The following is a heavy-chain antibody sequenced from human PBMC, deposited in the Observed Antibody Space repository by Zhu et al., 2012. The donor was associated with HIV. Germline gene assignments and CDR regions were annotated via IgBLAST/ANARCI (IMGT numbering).Heavy chain of an antibody. V-gene: IGHV4-38-2*02. D-gene: IGHD3-10*01. Sequence: QVQLQESGPGLVKPSETLSLTCSVSGDSIRNGFYWAWIRQPPGKGLEWIGNIYHSGSAYYNPSLKSRVTISVDTTRNQFSLRLSSVTAADTAVYFCARGSLWFGLVFIYFQYWGQGTPVTVSS. CDR2: IYHSGSA. CDR1: GDSIRNGFY. J-gene: IGHJ1*01. CDR3: ARGSLWFGLVFIYFQY.